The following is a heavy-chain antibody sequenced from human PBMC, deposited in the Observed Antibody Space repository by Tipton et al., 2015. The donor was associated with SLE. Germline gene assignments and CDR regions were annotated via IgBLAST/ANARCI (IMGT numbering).Heavy chain of an antibody. CDR2: INHSGST. J-gene: IGHJ3*02. CDR1: GGSFSGYY. D-gene: IGHD2-8*01. CDR3: ARGPWSDSFDI. Sequence: TPSLTCAVYGGSFSGYYWSWIRQPPGKGLEWIGEINHSGSTNYNSSLKSRVTISVDTSKNQFSLKVSSVTAADTAVYYCARGPWSDSFDIRGQGTKVTVSS. V-gene: IGHV4-34*01.